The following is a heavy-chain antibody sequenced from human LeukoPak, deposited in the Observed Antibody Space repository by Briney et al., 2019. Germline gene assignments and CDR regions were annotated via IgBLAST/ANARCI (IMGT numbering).Heavy chain of an antibody. D-gene: IGHD2/OR15-2a*01. CDR2: IYTSGST. Sequence: SETLSLTCTVSGGSISSGSYYWTWIRQPAGKGLEWIGRIYTSGSTNYNPSLKSRVTISVDTSKNQFSLKLSSVTAADTAVYCCARAPGVTTFTSFDYWGQGTLVTVSS. CDR3: ARAPGVTTFTSFDY. J-gene: IGHJ4*02. V-gene: IGHV4-61*02. CDR1: GGSISSGSYY.